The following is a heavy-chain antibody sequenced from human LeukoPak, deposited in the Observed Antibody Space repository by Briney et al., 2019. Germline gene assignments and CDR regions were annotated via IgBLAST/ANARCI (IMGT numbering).Heavy chain of an antibody. Sequence: PETLSLTCTVSGGSISSFYWSWIRQPAGKGLEWIGRIYTSGRTDYNPSLKSRVTMSLDTSKNQFSLKLSSVAAADTAVYYCARDPVVAAFFDYWGQGALVTVSS. CDR1: GGSISSFY. CDR3: ARDPVVAAFFDY. D-gene: IGHD2-15*01. V-gene: IGHV4-4*07. J-gene: IGHJ4*02. CDR2: IYTSGRT.